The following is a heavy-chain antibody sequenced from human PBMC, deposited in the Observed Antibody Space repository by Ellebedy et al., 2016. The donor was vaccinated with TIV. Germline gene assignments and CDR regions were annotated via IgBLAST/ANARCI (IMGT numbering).Heavy chain of an antibody. Sequence: SETLSLTCTVSGGSVSSGSHFWNWIRQPPGKGLEWIGYIYKSGTTNYNPSLKSRVTMSVDMSKNQFSLSVTSVTAADTAVYYCAREGYDILTGYNSGMDVWGQGTTVTVSS. J-gene: IGHJ6*02. CDR1: GGSVSSGSHF. CDR2: IYKSGTT. D-gene: IGHD3-9*01. CDR3: AREGYDILTGYNSGMDV. V-gene: IGHV4-61*01.